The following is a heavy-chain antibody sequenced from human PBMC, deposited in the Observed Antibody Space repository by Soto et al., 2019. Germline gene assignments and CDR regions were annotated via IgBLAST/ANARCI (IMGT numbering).Heavy chain of an antibody. Sequence: QVQLQESGPGLVKPSETLSLTCTVSGDSIPSGGYYWTWIRQHPGKGLEWIGYIYYSGVTYYNPSLKSRVTISVDTSKNQFSLKLSSVTAPDTAVYYCARDLRGRGSSRFDPWGQGNLVTVSS. CDR1: GDSIPSGGYY. CDR2: IYYSGVT. D-gene: IGHD3-10*01. CDR3: ARDLRGRGSSRFDP. V-gene: IGHV4-31*03. J-gene: IGHJ5*02.